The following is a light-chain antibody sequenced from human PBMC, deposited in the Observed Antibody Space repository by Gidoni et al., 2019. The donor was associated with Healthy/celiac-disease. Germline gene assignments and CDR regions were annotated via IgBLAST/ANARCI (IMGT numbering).Light chain of an antibody. CDR2: GAS. CDR1: QSVSSSY. V-gene: IGKV3-20*01. CDR3: QQDGSAPLT. J-gene: IGKJ4*01. Sequence: EIVLTQSPGTLSFSPGERATLSFRASQSVSSSYLAWDQQQPGQAPRLLLYGASSRATGIPDRCRGSGAGTDFTLTISRLEPEDFAVYYCQQDGSAPLTFGGGTKVEIK.